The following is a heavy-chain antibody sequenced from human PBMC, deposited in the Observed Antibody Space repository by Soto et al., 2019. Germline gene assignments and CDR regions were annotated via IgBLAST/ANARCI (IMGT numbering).Heavy chain of an antibody. V-gene: IGHV4-34*01. D-gene: IGHD6-13*01. CDR3: ARDDSWIDY. Sequence: SETLSLTCAVYGGSFSGYYCSWIRQPPGKGLEWIGEINHSGSTNYNPSLKSRVTISVDTSKNQFSLKLSSVTAADTAVYYCARDDSWIDYWGQGALVTVSS. CDR2: INHSGST. J-gene: IGHJ4*02. CDR1: GGSFSGYY.